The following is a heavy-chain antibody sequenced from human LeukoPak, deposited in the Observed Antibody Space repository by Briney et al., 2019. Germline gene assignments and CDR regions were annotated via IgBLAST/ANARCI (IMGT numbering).Heavy chain of an antibody. J-gene: IGHJ4*02. Sequence: QPGGSLRLSCAASGFTFSSYAMSWVRQPPGKGLEWVSAITGSGGRTYYADSVKGRFTISRDNSKNTLYLQMNSLRAEDTAIYYCAKEYTGTFSPFPSYFDNWGQGTLVTVSS. CDR3: AKEYTGTFSPFPSYFDN. CDR1: GFTFSSYA. D-gene: IGHD1-26*01. V-gene: IGHV3-23*01. CDR2: ITGSGGRT.